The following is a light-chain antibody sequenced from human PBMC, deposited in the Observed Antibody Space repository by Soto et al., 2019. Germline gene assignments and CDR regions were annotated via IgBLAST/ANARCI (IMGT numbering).Light chain of an antibody. CDR1: QAISKY. V-gene: IGKV1-16*02. CDR3: QQYSVYPLT. Sequence: DIQMTQSPSSLSASVGDSVTITCRASQAISKYLAWFQHKPGKAPKSLIHAASRLQSGVPSKFSGSGSGTDFTLNITSLQSEDFATYYCQQYSVYPLTFGGGTKVEIK. CDR2: AAS. J-gene: IGKJ4*01.